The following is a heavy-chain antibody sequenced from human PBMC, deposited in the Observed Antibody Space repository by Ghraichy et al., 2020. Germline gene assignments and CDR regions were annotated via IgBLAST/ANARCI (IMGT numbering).Heavy chain of an antibody. CDR2: IYYSGST. CDR1: GGSISSGGYY. CDR3: ARGNRGYSYGYSSDLFDY. J-gene: IGHJ4*02. Sequence: SETLSLTCTVSGGSISSGGYYWSWIRQHPGKGLEWIGYIYYSGSTYYNPSLKSRVTISVDTSKNQFSLKLSSVTAADTAVYYCARGNRGYSYGYSSDLFDYWGQGTLVTVSS. D-gene: IGHD5-18*01. V-gene: IGHV4-31*03.